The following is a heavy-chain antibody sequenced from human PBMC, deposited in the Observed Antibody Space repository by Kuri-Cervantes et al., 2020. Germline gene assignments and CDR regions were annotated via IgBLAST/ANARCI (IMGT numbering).Heavy chain of an antibody. J-gene: IGHJ6*02. D-gene: IGHD5-12*01. CDR1: GFTFSSYA. V-gene: IGHV3-23*01. CDR2: IRGSDGST. CDR3: VPFGYGYYYGLDV. Sequence: GGSLRLSCAASGFTFSSYAMSWVRQAPGKGLEWVSGIRGSDGSTFYADSVKGRCIISGDIPKNTVFLQMSNLRTEDTALYYCVPFGYGYYYGLDVWGQGITVTVSS.